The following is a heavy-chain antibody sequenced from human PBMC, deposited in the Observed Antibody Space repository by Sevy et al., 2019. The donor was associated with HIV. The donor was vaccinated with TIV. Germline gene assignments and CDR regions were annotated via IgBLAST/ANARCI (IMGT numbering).Heavy chain of an antibody. CDR2: ISGSGGST. J-gene: IGHJ6*03. CDR3: AKSRLLHYYYYMDV. V-gene: IGHV3-23*01. CDR1: GFTFSSYA. Sequence: GGSLRLSCAASGFTFSSYAMSWVRQAPGKGLEWVSAISGSGGSTYYEDSVKGRFTISRDNSKNTLYLQMNSLRAEDTAVYYCAKSRLLHYYYYMDVWGKGTTVTVSS.